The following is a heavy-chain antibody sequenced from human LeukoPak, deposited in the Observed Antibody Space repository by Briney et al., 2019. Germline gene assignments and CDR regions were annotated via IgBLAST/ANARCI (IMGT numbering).Heavy chain of an antibody. CDR3: AKPRTTGLGWAQFDY. V-gene: IGHV3-23*01. CDR2: FDGNGPNT. Sequence: GGSLRLTCAASGFTFSSFAMTWVRQAPGKGLEWVSGFDGNGPNTYYADSVKGRWTISRDNSRNTLYLEMNSLRPEDTAIYYCAKPRTTGLGWAQFDYWGQGSLVTVSS. J-gene: IGHJ4*02. CDR1: GFTFSSFA. D-gene: IGHD2-8*02.